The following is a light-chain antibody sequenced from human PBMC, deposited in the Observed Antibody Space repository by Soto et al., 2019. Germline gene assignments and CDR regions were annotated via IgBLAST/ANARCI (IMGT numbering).Light chain of an antibody. V-gene: IGKV1-5*01. CDR2: AXS. Sequence: DIHLTQSPPTLSSSVGDSVTITXRASHTITKWMAWYQQKPGXAPKXXXYAXSTLQRGGASRFSGSGSGTEFTLTISSLQPDDFATYYCQHYNSYSEAFGQGTKVDIK. CDR3: QHYNSYSEA. J-gene: IGKJ1*01. CDR1: HTITKW.